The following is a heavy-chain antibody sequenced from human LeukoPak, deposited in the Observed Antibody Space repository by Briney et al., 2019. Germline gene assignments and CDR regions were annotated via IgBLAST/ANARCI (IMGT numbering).Heavy chain of an antibody. CDR3: ARDSIHGGLGKDY. D-gene: IGHD7-27*01. Sequence: GGSLRLSCAASGFTFSSYGMSWVRQAPGKGLEWVSAISGSGGSTYYADSVKGRFTISRDNSKNTLYLQMNSLRAEDTAVYYCARDSIHGGLGKDYWGQGTLVTVSS. V-gene: IGHV3-23*01. CDR1: GFTFSSYG. CDR2: ISGSGGST. J-gene: IGHJ4*02.